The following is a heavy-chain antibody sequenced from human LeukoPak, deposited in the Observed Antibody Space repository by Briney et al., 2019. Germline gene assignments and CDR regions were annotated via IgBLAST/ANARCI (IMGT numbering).Heavy chain of an antibody. CDR2: ISYDGSNK. D-gene: IGHD1-26*01. V-gene: IGHV3-30-3*01. Sequence: PGGSLRLSCAASGFTFSSYAMHWVRQAPGKGLEWVAVISYDGSNKYYADSVKGRFTISRDNSKNTLYLQMNSLRAEDTAVYYCAREIWLNVGATQGPYYGMDVWGQGTTVTVSS. CDR1: GFTFSSYA. J-gene: IGHJ6*02. CDR3: AREIWLNVGATQGPYYGMDV.